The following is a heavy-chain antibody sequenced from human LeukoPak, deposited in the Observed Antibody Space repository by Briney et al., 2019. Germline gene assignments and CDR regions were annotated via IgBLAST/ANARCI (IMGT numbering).Heavy chain of an antibody. D-gene: IGHD3-10*01. Sequence: GGSLRLSCAASGFTFSSYAMSWAGKAQGKGLEWVSAISGSGGSTYYADSVKGRFTISRDNSKNTLYLQMNSLRAEDTAVYYCASEFGAFDYWGQGTLVTVSS. J-gene: IGHJ4*02. CDR1: GFTFSSYA. CDR2: ISGSGGST. CDR3: ASEFGAFDY. V-gene: IGHV3-23*01.